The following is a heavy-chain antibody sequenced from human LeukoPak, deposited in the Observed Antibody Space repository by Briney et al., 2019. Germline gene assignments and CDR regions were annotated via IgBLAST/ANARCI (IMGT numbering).Heavy chain of an antibody. CDR2: ISAYNGNT. D-gene: IGHD6-19*01. CDR3: ARWGIAVAGTYFDY. CDR1: GYTFTSYG. J-gene: IGHJ4*02. V-gene: IGHV1-18*04. Sequence: ASVKASCKASGYTFTSYGISWVRQAPGQGLEWMGWISAYNGNTNYAQKLQGRVTMTRDTSTSTVYMELSSLRSEDTAVYYCARWGIAVAGTYFDYWGQGTLVTVSS.